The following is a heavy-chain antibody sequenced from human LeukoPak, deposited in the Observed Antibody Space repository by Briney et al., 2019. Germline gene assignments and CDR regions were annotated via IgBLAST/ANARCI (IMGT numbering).Heavy chain of an antibody. V-gene: IGHV3-21*01. CDR2: ISSSSSYI. CDR1: GFTFSSYS. D-gene: IGHD2-15*01. Sequence: GGSLRLSCAASGFTFSSYSMNWVRQAPGEGLEWASSISSSSSYIYYADSVKSRFTISRDNAKNSPYLQMNSLRAEDTAVYYCAREAIDIVVVVAAHDAFDIWGQGTMVTVSS. CDR3: AREAIDIVVVVAAHDAFDI. J-gene: IGHJ3*02.